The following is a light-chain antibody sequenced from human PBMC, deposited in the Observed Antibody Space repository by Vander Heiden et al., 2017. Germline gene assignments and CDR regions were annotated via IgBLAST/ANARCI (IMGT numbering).Light chain of an antibody. CDR1: QSISRF. CDR3: QQRSIWPQWT. Sequence: EIVLTQSPATLSLSPGERATLSCKASQSISRFLAWYQQEPGQSPRLVIYDASNRATGIPARFSGSGSGTDFTLTISSLEPEDFAVYYCQQRSIWPQWTFGQGTKVEI. V-gene: IGKV3-11*01. J-gene: IGKJ1*01. CDR2: DAS.